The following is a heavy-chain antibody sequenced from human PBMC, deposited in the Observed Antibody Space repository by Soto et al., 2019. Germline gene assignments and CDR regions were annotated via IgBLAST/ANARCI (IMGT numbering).Heavy chain of an antibody. J-gene: IGHJ4*02. CDR3: ARGLRGGNMIVENFDY. Sequence: GGSLRLSCAASGFTFSSYGMHWVRQAPGKGLEWVAVIWYDGSNKYYADSVKGRFTISRDNSKNTLYLQMNSLRAEDTAVYYCARGLRGGNMIVENFDYWGQGTLVTVSS. V-gene: IGHV3-33*01. CDR2: IWYDGSNK. D-gene: IGHD3-22*01. CDR1: GFTFSSYG.